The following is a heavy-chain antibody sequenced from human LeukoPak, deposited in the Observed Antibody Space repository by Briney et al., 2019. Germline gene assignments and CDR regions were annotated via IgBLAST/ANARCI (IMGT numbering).Heavy chain of an antibody. Sequence: TGGSLRLSCAASGFTFRSYWMRWVRQAPGKGLEWVASINPDGNKKYSADSVKGRFTISRDNAENSLYLQMNSLRVEDTAFYYCARDLAYSRLDYWGQGMLVTVSS. D-gene: IGHD5-18*01. V-gene: IGHV3-7*01. CDR2: INPDGNKK. J-gene: IGHJ4*02. CDR1: GFTFRSYW. CDR3: ARDLAYSRLDY.